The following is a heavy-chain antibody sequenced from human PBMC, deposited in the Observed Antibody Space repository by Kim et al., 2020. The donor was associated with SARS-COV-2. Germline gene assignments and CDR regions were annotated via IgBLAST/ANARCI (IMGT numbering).Heavy chain of an antibody. CDR1: GFTVSSNY. D-gene: IGHD6-13*01. Sequence: GGSLRLSCAASGFTVSSNYMSWVRQAPGKGLEWVSVIYSGGSTYYADSVKGRFTISRDNSKNTLYLQMNSLRAEDTAVYYCARDQLGSSSSWGGYFYWGQGTLVTVSS. J-gene: IGHJ4*02. V-gene: IGHV3-53*01. CDR3: ARDQLGSSSSWGGYFY. CDR2: IYSGGST.